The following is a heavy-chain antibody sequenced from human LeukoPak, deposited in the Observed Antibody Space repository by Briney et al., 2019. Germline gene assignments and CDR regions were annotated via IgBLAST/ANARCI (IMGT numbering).Heavy chain of an antibody. CDR1: GFNFDTET. V-gene: IGHV3-21*01. Sequence: GGSLRLSCAASGFNFDTETMNWVRQAPGKGLEWLSSIDSSSSSKFYAHSVRGRFIISRDNARKSLYLQMNSVTAEDTAVYFCLRGDRRDFWGQGTLLVVSS. CDR3: LRGDRRDF. J-gene: IGHJ4*02. CDR2: IDSSSSSK. D-gene: IGHD2-21*02.